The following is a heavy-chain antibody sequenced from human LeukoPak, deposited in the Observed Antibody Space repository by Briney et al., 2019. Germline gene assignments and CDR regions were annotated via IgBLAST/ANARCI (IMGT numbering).Heavy chain of an antibody. CDR3: ARLGGGYCSGGSCFDAFDI. CDR1: GYSFTSYW. Sequence: GESLKISCKGSGYSFTSYWIGWVRQMPGKGLEWMGIIYLGDSDTTYSPSFQAQVTISADKSISTAYLQWSSLKASDTAMYYCARLGGGYCSGGSCFDAFDIWGQGTMVTVSS. J-gene: IGHJ3*02. CDR2: IYLGDSDT. D-gene: IGHD2-15*01. V-gene: IGHV5-51*01.